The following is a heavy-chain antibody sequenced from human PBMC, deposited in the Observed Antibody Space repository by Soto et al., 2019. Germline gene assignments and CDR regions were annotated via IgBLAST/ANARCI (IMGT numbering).Heavy chain of an antibody. D-gene: IGHD1-1*01. CDR1: GYSFSSFW. CDR2: IYPGDSDI. J-gene: IGHJ6*02. CDR3: ARHTTYRFYGMDV. Sequence: GESLKISCKGSGYSFSSFWIGWVRQMPGKGLELIGIIYPGDSDIRYSPSFEGQVTMSADRSSSTAYLQWSSLKASDTAMYYCARHTTYRFYGMDVWGQGTTVTVSS. V-gene: IGHV5-51*01.